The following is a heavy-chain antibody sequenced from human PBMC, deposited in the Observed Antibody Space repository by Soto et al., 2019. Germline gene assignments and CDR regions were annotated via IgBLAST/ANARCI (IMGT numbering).Heavy chain of an antibody. V-gene: IGHV3-23*01. CDR3: AKDRYLDHDSRGYLFDN. CDR1: GFTFNIYA. Sequence: LRLSCAASGFTFNIYAMTWVRQAPGKGLEWVSAISRYGDITYYADSVEGRFNISRNNSKNTLYLQMKSLRAEDTAVYYCAKDRYLDHDSRGYLFDNWGQGTLVTVSS. D-gene: IGHD3-22*01. CDR2: ISRYGDIT. J-gene: IGHJ4*02.